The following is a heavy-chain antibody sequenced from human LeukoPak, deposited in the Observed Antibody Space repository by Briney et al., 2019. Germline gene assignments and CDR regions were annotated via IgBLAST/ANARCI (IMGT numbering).Heavy chain of an antibody. CDR3: ARDGYDSSGYSNAFDI. CDR2: ISSSSSTI. Sequence: GGSLRLSCAASGFTFSSYSMNWARQAPGKGLEWVSYISSSSSTIYYADSVKGRFTISRDNAKNSPYLQMNSLRAEDTAVYYCARDGYDSSGYSNAFDIWGQGTMVTVSS. J-gene: IGHJ3*02. V-gene: IGHV3-48*04. D-gene: IGHD3-22*01. CDR1: GFTFSSYS.